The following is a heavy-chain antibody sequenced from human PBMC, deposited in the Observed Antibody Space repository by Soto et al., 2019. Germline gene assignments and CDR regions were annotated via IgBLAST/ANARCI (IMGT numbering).Heavy chain of an antibody. Sequence: SDTLSLTCTVSGGSISSYYWSWIRQPPGKGLEWIGYIYYSGSTNYNPSLKSRVTISVDTSKNQFSLKLSSVTAADTAVYYCARVPRAVAGPYYYYYGMDVWGQGTTVTVSS. CDR2: IYYSGST. J-gene: IGHJ6*02. D-gene: IGHD6-19*01. CDR1: GGSISSYY. CDR3: ARVPRAVAGPYYYYYGMDV. V-gene: IGHV4-59*12.